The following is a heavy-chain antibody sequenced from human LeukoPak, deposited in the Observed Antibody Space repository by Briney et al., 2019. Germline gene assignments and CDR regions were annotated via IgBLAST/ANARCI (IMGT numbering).Heavy chain of an antibody. J-gene: IGHJ3*02. Sequence: PGGSLRLSCAASGFTFSSYEMNWVRQAPGKGLEWVSYISSSGSTIYYADSVKGRFTISRDNSKNTLYLQMNSLRAEDTALYYCAKHLTGSRAFDIWGPGTMVTVSS. D-gene: IGHD1-26*01. CDR3: AKHLTGSRAFDI. V-gene: IGHV3-48*03. CDR1: GFTFSSYE. CDR2: ISSSGSTI.